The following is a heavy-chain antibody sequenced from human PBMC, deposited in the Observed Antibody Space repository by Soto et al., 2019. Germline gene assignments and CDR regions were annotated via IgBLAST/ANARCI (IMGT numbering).Heavy chain of an antibody. D-gene: IGHD5-18*01. J-gene: IGHJ6*02. CDR3: ASSRIQLWTRSSYYGMDV. CDR1: GFTVSSNY. CDR2: IYSGGST. Sequence: HPGGSLRLSCAASGFTVSSNYMSWVRQAPGKGLEWVSVIYSGGSTYYADSVKGRFTISRDNSKNTLYLQMNSLRAEDTAVYYCASSRIQLWTRSSYYGMDVWGQGTTVTVS. V-gene: IGHV3-53*01.